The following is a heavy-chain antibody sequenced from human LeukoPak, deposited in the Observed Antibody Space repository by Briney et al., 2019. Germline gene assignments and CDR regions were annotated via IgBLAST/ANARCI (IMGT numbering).Heavy chain of an antibody. V-gene: IGHV4-34*01. J-gene: IGHJ4*02. CDR2: INHSGST. CDR1: GGSFSGYY. CDR3: ARFTLYYYGSGSLNAYYFDY. Sequence: SETLSLTCAVYGGSFSGYYRSWIRQPPGKGLEWIGEINHSGSTNYNPSLKSRVTISVDTSKNQFSLKLSSVTAADTAVYYCARFTLYYYGSGSLNAYYFDYWGQGTLVTVSS. D-gene: IGHD3-10*01.